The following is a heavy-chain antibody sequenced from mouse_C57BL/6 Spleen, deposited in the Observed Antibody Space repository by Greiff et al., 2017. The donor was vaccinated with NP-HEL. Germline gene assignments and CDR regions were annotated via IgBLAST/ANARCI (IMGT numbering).Heavy chain of an antibody. CDR3: ARFYTVLYLDY. V-gene: IGHV1-26*01. D-gene: IGHD1-1*01. CDR1: GYTFTDYY. Sequence: VQLQQSGPGLVKPGASVKISCKASGYTFTDYYMTWVKQSHGKSLEWIGDINPNNGGTSYNEKFKGRATLTVDKSSSTASMELRSLTSEDSAVYYCARFYTVLYLDYWGQGTTLTVSS. CDR2: INPNNGGT. J-gene: IGHJ2*01.